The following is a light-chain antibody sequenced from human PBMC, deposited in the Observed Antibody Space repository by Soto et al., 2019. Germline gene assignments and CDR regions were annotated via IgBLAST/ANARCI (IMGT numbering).Light chain of an antibody. J-gene: IGLJ1*01. CDR1: SSDIGLYNY. Sequence: QSALSQPVSMSGSPGQSITIPCTGASSDIGLYNYVSWYQHHPGKAPKLLISEVSIRPSGLSDRFSASKAGNTASLTISGLQPEDEAFYYCSCLSTTSTPIVFGTGTKLTVL. CDR2: EVS. CDR3: SCLSTTSTPIV. V-gene: IGLV2-14*01.